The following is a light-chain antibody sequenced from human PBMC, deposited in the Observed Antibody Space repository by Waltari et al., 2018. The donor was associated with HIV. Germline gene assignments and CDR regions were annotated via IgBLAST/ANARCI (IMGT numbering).Light chain of an antibody. CDR1: RSVVGNYNL. CDR3: SSYGGSSIWL. J-gene: IGLJ2*01. CDR2: EAM. V-gene: IGLV2-23*01. Sequence: QSALTQPASVSGSPGQSNTISCPGTRSVVGNYNLVSWYQQHPGKAPTLILYEAMKRPSGVSDRISGSKSASTASLTISGLQADDEADYFCSSYGGSSIWLFGGGTKLTVL.